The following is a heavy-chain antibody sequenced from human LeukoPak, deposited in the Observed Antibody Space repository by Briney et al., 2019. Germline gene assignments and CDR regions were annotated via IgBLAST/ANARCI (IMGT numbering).Heavy chain of an antibody. CDR2: IYYSGST. CDR1: GYSISTWYY. V-gene: IGHV4-38-2*02. J-gene: IGHJ6*03. Sequence: SETLSLTCTVSGYSISTWYYWGWIRQPPGKGLEWIGYIYYSGSTYYNPSLKSRVTISVDTSKNQFSLKLSSVTAADTAVYYCARERITMVRGVITSTVAYYMDVWGKGTTVTVSS. CDR3: ARERITMVRGVITSTVAYYMDV. D-gene: IGHD3-10*01.